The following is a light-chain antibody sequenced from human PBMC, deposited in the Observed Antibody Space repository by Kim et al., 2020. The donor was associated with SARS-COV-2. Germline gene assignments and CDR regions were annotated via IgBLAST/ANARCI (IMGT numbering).Light chain of an antibody. CDR3: QHYNNWPYT. Sequence: ERVMTQSPATLPVSPGERATLSCRASQSINNNLAWYQQKPGQAPRLLIYDASTRASGIPARFSGSGSETEFTLTITSLQSEDFAVYFCQHYNNWPYTFGQGTKLEI. J-gene: IGKJ2*01. CDR1: QSINNN. V-gene: IGKV3-15*01. CDR2: DAS.